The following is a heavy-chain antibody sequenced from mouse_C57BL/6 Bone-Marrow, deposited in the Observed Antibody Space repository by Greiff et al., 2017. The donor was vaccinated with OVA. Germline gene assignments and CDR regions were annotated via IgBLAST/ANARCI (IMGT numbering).Heavy chain of an antibody. Sequence: QVQLKQPGAELVKPGASVKMSCKASGYTFTSYWITWVKQRPGQGLEWIGDIYPGSGSTNYNEKFKSKATLTVDTSSSTAYMQLSSLTSEDSAVYYCARVGSSGYDAMDYWGQGTSVTVSS. D-gene: IGHD3-2*02. CDR2: IYPGSGST. CDR1: GYTFTSYW. J-gene: IGHJ4*01. V-gene: IGHV1-55*01. CDR3: ARVGSSGYDAMDY.